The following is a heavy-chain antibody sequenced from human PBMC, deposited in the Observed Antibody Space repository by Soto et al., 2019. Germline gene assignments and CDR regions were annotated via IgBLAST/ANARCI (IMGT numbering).Heavy chain of an antibody. CDR3: AKEARQGLVTIEY. J-gene: IGHJ4*02. Sequence: QVQLQESGPGLVKPSQTLSLTCTVSGGSISSGGHYWSWIRQHPGKGLEWIGYISYTGSTYYNPSLQGRVTISVDTSNNQFSLNLNSVTAADTAIYYCAKEARQGLVTIEYWGQGTLVTVSS. V-gene: IGHV4-31*03. CDR2: ISYTGST. D-gene: IGHD6-19*01. CDR1: GGSISSGGHY.